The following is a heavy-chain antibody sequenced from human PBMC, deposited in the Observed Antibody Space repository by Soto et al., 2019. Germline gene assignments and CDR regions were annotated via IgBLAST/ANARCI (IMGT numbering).Heavy chain of an antibody. CDR2: IYYSGST. J-gene: IGHJ4*02. CDR3: ARDLNYYFDY. Sequence: SETLSLTCTVSSGSISRFFLSWIRKPPGKGQEWIGYIYYSGSTNYNPSLKSRVTISVDTSKNQFSLKLRSVTAADTAVYYCARDLNYYFDYWGQGTLVTVSS. V-gene: IGHV4-59*01. CDR1: SGSISRFF. D-gene: IGHD1-20*01.